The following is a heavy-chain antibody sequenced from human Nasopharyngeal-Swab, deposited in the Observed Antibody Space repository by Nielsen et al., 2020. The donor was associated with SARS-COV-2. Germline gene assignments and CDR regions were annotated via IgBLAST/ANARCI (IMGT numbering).Heavy chain of an antibody. D-gene: IGHD1-26*01. V-gene: IGHV3-74*03. J-gene: IGHJ4*02. Sequence: GESLKISCTVSGFTFTDYWMHWLRQSPGKGPGWRSRIDNDGSSTTYTDSVRGRFTISRDNARNTLFLQLHSLRAEDTAVYYCARESYSWSWYGPDYWGQGTQVTVSS. CDR1: GFTFTDYW. CDR2: IDNDGSST. CDR3: ARESYSWSWYGPDY.